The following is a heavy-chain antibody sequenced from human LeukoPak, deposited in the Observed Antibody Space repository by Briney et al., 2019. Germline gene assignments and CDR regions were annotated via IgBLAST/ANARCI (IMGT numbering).Heavy chain of an antibody. J-gene: IGHJ4*02. CDR2: IIPIFGTA. CDR3: ARDHGGSGSYFFYFDY. Sequence: SVKVSCKASGGTFSSYAISWVRQAPGQGLEWMGGIIPIFGTANYAQEFQGRVTITADESTSTAYMELSSLRSEDTAVYYCARDHGGSGSYFFYFDYWGQGTLVTVSS. CDR1: GGTFSSYA. V-gene: IGHV1-69*13. D-gene: IGHD3-10*01.